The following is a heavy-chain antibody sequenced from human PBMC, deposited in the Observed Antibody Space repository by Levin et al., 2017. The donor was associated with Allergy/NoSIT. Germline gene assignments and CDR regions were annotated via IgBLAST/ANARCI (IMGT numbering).Heavy chain of an antibody. CDR3: AKDPSVVVVAATHLDY. CDR2: ISYDGSNK. J-gene: IGHJ4*02. CDR1: GFTFSSYG. D-gene: IGHD2-15*01. Sequence: GGSLRLSCAASGFTFSSYGMHWVRQAPGKGLEWVAVISYDGSNKYYADSVKGRFTISRDNSKDTLYLQMNSLRAEDTAVYYCAKDPSVVVVAATHLDYWGQGTLVTVSS. V-gene: IGHV3-30*18.